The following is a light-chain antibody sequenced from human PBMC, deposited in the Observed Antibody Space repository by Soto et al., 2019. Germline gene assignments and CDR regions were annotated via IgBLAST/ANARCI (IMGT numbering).Light chain of an antibody. V-gene: IGKV2-28*01. J-gene: IGKJ1*01. CDR3: MQGVQTHHT. Sequence: DIVITQSPLSLPVTPGEPASISCRSTQSLLHYNGYNYLDWYLTKPGQSPQLLIYLGSNRASGVPDRFSGSGSGTEFTLKISRVEAEDVWLSYCMQGVQTHHTFGQGTKVEIK. CDR2: LGS. CDR1: QSLLHYNGYNY.